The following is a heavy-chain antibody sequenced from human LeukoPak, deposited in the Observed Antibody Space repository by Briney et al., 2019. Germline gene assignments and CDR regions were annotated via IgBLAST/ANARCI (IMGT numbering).Heavy chain of an antibody. V-gene: IGHV1-69*05. D-gene: IGHD3-3*01. CDR2: IIPIFGTA. J-gene: IGHJ5*02. Sequence: SVKVSCKASGGTFSSYAIRWVRQAPGQGLEWMGGIIPIFGTANYAQKFQGRVTITTDESTSTAYMELSSLRSEDTAVYYCANGGDDYDFWSGLSSWFDPWGQGTLVTVSS. CDR3: ANGGDDYDFWSGLSSWFDP. CDR1: GGTFSSYA.